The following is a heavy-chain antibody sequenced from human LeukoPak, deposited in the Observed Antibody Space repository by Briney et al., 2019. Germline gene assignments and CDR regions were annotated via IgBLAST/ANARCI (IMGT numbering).Heavy chain of an antibody. Sequence: GESLKISCKGSGYKFTSYWIGWVRQMPGKGLEWMGIIYPGDSDTTYSPSFQGQVTISADKSISTAYLRWSSLKTSDTAMYYCARHYYDSNGYYYLDYWGQGTLVTVSS. D-gene: IGHD3-22*01. V-gene: IGHV5-51*01. J-gene: IGHJ4*02. CDR3: ARHYYDSNGYYYLDY. CDR1: GYKFTSYW. CDR2: IYPGDSDT.